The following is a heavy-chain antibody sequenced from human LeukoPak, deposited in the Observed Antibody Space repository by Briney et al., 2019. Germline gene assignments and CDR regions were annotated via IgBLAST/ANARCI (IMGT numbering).Heavy chain of an antibody. Sequence: TSETLSLTCTVSGGSISSSSYYWGWIRQPPGKGLEWIGSIYYSGSTYYNPSLKSRVTISVDTSKNQFSLKLSSMTAADTAVYYCATPGRSYALSAFDIWGQGTMVTVSS. V-gene: IGHV4-39*01. CDR3: ATPGRSYALSAFDI. CDR2: IYYSGST. CDR1: GGSISSSSYY. D-gene: IGHD1-14*01. J-gene: IGHJ3*02.